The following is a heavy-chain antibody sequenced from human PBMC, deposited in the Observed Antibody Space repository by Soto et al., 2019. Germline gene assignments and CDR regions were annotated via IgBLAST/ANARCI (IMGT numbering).Heavy chain of an antibody. J-gene: IGHJ4*02. D-gene: IGHD1-26*01. CDR2: IHYSGRT. Sequence: ETLSLTCSVSNGFISGFYWTWIRQPPGKILEWIGYIHYSGRTDYNPSLTSRATMSVDTSKNQFSLNLKSITAADTAVYYCVRVGVGIGNHFDSWGRGTLVTVSS. CDR1: NGFISGFY. V-gene: IGHV4-59*12. CDR3: VRVGVGIGNHFDS.